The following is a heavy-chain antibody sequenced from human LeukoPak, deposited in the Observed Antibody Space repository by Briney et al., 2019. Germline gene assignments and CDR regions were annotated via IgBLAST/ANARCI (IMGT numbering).Heavy chain of an antibody. CDR1: GFTFGDYA. Sequence: PERSLRLSCTASGFTFGDYAMSWVRQAPGKGLEWVGFIRSKAYGGTTEYAASVKGRFTISRDDSKSIAYLQMNSLKTEDTAVYYCTRDFAIAAAGFRFDYWGQGTLVTVSS. D-gene: IGHD6-13*01. J-gene: IGHJ4*02. V-gene: IGHV3-49*04. CDR2: IRSKAYGGTT. CDR3: TRDFAIAAAGFRFDY.